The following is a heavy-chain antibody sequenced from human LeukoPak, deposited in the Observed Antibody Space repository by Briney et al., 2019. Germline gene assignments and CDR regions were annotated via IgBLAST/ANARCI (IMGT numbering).Heavy chain of an antibody. J-gene: IGHJ5*02. V-gene: IGHV4-59*01. D-gene: IGHD2-15*01. CDR3: ARSAAYNWFDP. CDR1: GGSISSYY. CDR2: IYYSGST. Sequence: SETLSLTCTVSGGSISSYYWSWIRQPPGKGLEWIGYIYYSGSTNYNPSPKSRVTISVDTSKNQFSLKLSSVTAADTAVYYCARSAAYNWFDPWGQGTLVTVSS.